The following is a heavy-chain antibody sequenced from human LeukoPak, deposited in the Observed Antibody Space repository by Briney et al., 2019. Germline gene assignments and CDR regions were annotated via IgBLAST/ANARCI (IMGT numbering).Heavy chain of an antibody. D-gene: IGHD1-26*01. CDR3: TRDSGTYHWLDP. CDR1: GFTFSGSA. CDR2: IDKEKNSYAT. Sequence: RGSPKLSCAASGFTFSGSAIHWVRQSFGKGLEWIGHIDKEKNSYATASAYAVSVEVRFTVSRDDSKNMAFLQMSGLKTEDTALYFCTRDSGTYHWLDPWGQGTLVT. V-gene: IGHV3-73*01. J-gene: IGHJ5*02.